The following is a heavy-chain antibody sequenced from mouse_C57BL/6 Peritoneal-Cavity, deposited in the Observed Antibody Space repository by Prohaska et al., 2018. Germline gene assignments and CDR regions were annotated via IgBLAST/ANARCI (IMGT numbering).Heavy chain of an antibody. CDR3: ARWDSSGSYYFDY. Sequence: GKQRPGQGLEWIGMIHPNSGSTNYNEKFKSKATLTVDKSSSTAYMQLSSLTSEDSAVYYCARWDSSGSYYFDYWGQGTTLTVSS. V-gene: IGHV1-64*01. D-gene: IGHD3-2*02. CDR2: IHPNSGST. J-gene: IGHJ2*01.